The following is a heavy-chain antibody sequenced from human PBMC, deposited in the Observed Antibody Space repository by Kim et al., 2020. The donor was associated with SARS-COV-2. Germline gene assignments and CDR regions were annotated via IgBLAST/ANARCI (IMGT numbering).Heavy chain of an antibody. J-gene: IGHJ4*02. Sequence: GGSLRLSCAASGFTFSSYGMHWVRQAPGKGLEWVAVISYDGSNKYYADSVKGRFTISSDNSKNTLYLQLNSLRAEDTAVYYCAKAEAYDYWGQGTLVTVS. V-gene: IGHV3-30*18. CDR1: GFTFSSYG. CDR2: ISYDGSNK. CDR3: AKAEAYDY.